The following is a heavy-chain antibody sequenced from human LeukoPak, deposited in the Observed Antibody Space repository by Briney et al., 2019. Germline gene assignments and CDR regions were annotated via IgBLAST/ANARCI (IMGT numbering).Heavy chain of an antibody. Sequence: ASVKVSCKASGYTFNSYGISWVRQAPGQGLEWLGWISAYNGNTNYAQKLQGRVTMTTDTSTSTAYMDLRSLTSDDTAVYYCARSQYSSGGGDYWGQGTLVSVSS. D-gene: IGHD3-22*01. J-gene: IGHJ4*02. CDR2: ISAYNGNT. V-gene: IGHV1-18*01. CDR1: GYTFNSYG. CDR3: ARSQYSSGGGDY.